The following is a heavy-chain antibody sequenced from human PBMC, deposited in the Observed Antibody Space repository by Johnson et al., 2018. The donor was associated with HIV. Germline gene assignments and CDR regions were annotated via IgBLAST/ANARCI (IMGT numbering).Heavy chain of an antibody. V-gene: IGHV3-11*04. D-gene: IGHD1-1*01. CDR1: GFTFSDYY. CDR3: ATVWRNEGRHSFDV. J-gene: IGHJ3*01. Sequence: QVQLVESGGGFVNPGGSLRLSCAASGFTFSDYYMSWIRQAPGKGLEWISYISSSGSTIYYADSVKGRFTISRDNSKNTLYLQMNSLRAEDTAVYYCATVWRNEGRHSFDVWGRGTMVTVSS. CDR2: ISSSGSTI.